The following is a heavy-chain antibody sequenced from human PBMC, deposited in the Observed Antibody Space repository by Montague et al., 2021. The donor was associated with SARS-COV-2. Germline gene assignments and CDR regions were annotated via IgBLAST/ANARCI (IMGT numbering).Heavy chain of an antibody. CDR2: INYGGST. CDR1: GGSFSDYH. V-gene: IGHV4-34*01. D-gene: IGHD1-1*01. Sequence: SETLSLTCAVYGGSFSDYHWTWIRQSQGGGLEWIGQINYGGSTKYNPPLRSRVTISIDTSKNQFSLKLTSVTAADTAVYYCARGAPGYWGQGTLVTVSS. J-gene: IGHJ4*02. CDR3: ARGAPGY.